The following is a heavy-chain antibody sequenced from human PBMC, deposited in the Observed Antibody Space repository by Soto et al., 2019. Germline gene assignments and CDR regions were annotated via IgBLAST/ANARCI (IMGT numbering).Heavy chain of an antibody. V-gene: IGHV1-69*01. CDR1: GGTFSSYA. D-gene: IGHD1-26*01. Sequence: QVQLVQSGAEVKKPGSSVKVSCKASGGTFSSYAISWVRQVPGQGLEWMGGIIPIFGTANYAQKFQGRVTITADESTSTAYMELSSLRSEDTAVYYCARVNGVGATTYDWFDPWGQGTLVTVSS. J-gene: IGHJ5*02. CDR2: IIPIFGTA. CDR3: ARVNGVGATTYDWFDP.